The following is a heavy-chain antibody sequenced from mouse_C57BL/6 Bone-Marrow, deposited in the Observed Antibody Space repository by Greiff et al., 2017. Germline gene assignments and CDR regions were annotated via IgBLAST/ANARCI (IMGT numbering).Heavy chain of an antibody. Sequence: EVKLVESGGGLVKPGGSLKLSCAASGFTFSDYGMHWVRQAPEKGLEWVAYISSGSSTIYYADTVKGRFTISRDNAKNTLFLQMTSLRSEDTAMYYGARRGWDVGFAYWGQGTLVTVSA. D-gene: IGHD4-1*01. CDR2: ISSGSSTI. CDR1: GFTFSDYG. V-gene: IGHV5-17*01. CDR3: ARRGWDVGFAY. J-gene: IGHJ3*01.